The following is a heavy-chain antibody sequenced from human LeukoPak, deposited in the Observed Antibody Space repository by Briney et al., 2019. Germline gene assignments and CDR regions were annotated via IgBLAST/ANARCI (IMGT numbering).Heavy chain of an antibody. CDR2: INWNGGST. CDR1: GFSFDDYG. D-gene: IGHD6-19*01. J-gene: IGHJ6*02. V-gene: IGHV3-20*01. Sequence: PGGSLRLSCAASGFSFDDYGVSWVRQAPGKGLEWVSGINWNGGSTGYADSVKGRFTISRDNAKNSLYLQMNSLRAEDTALYHCARDPRIAVAGRYYYYGMDVWGQGTTVTVSS. CDR3: ARDPRIAVAGRYYYYGMDV.